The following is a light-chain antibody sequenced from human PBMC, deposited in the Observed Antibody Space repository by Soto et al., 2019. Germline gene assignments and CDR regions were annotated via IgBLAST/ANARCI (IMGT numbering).Light chain of an antibody. Sequence: EIVLTQSPATLSVSQWGRSPLXCRASQSISDTLAWYQQKPGQAPRLLIYGASRRATGFPARFSGSGSGTDFTLTISRLEPEDFAVYYCQQYGGSPRTFGQGTKVDI. CDR3: QQYGGSPRT. J-gene: IGKJ1*01. CDR2: GAS. V-gene: IGKV3-20*01. CDR1: QSISDT.